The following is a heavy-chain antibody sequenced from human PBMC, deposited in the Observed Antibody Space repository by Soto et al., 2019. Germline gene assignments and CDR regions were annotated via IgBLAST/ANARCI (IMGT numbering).Heavy chain of an antibody. D-gene: IGHD3-10*01. V-gene: IGHV4-34*01. J-gene: IGHJ4*02. CDR3: ASRHGSGKYYFDY. Sequence: QVQLQQWGAGLVKPSETLSLTCAVYGGSFSGYYCSWIRQSPGKGLEWIGEMNHSGSTNYNPSFKGQVTMLRDTFKNQFSLKMTSLTAADTAVYYCASRHGSGKYYFDYWGRGTLVTVSS. CDR2: MNHSGST. CDR1: GGSFSGYY.